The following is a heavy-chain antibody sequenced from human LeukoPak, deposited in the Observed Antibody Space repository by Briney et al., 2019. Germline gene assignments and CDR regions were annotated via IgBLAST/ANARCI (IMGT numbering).Heavy chain of an antibody. V-gene: IGHV3-30*04. CDR2: VSFDGSNK. Sequence: PGGSLRLSCAASGFTFSSHAMHWVRQAPGRGLKWVAMVSFDGSNKYYADSVKGRFTISRDNSKNTLYLQMNSLSAEDTAVYYCARGGFPPKFYGIDLWGHGTTVTVAS. CDR1: GFTFSSHA. CDR3: ARGGFPPKFYGIDL. J-gene: IGHJ6*02. D-gene: IGHD2-21*01.